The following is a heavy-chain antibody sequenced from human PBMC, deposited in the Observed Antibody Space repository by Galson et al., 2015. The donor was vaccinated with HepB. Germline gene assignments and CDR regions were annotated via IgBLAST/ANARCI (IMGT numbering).Heavy chain of an antibody. J-gene: IGHJ4*02. CDR3: AKMVRVAAAGRLDY. CDR2: ISGSGGST. Sequence: SLRLSCAASGFTFSSYAMSWVRQAPGEGLEWVSDISGSGGSTYYADSVKGRFTISRDNSKNTLYLQMNSLRAEDTAVYYCAKMVRVAAAGRLDYWGQGTLVTVSS. D-gene: IGHD6-13*01. CDR1: GFTFSSYA. V-gene: IGHV3-23*01.